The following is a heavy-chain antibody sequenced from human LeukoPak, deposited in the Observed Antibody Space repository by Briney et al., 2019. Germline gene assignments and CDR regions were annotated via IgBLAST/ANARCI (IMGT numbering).Heavy chain of an antibody. Sequence: GGSLRLSCAASGFTVSTNYMSRVRQAPGKGLEWVSLIYSGGGTYYADSVRGRFTISRDNSRNTLSLQMNSLRVDDTAVYYCARGFRSVTTWGYFDYWGQGALVTVSS. J-gene: IGHJ4*02. CDR2: IYSGGGT. CDR1: GFTVSTNY. V-gene: IGHV3-66*01. D-gene: IGHD4-17*01. CDR3: ARGFRSVTTWGYFDY.